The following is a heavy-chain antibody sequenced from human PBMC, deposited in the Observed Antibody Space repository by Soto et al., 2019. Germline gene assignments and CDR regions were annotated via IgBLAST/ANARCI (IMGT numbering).Heavy chain of an antibody. J-gene: IGHJ5*02. D-gene: IGHD6-19*01. CDR1: GGSFSGYY. CDR3: ARGSLQGIAVALNWFDP. V-gene: IGHV4-34*01. Sequence: PSETLSLTCAVYGGSFSGYYWSWIRQPPGKGLEWIGEINHRGSTNYNPSLKSRVTISVDTSKNQFSLKLSSVTAADTAVYYCARGSLQGIAVALNWFDPWGQGTPVTVSS. CDR2: INHRGST.